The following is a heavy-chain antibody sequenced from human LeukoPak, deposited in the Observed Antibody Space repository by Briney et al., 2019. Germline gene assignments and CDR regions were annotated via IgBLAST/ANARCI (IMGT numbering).Heavy chain of an antibody. CDR2: IYYSGST. J-gene: IGHJ3*02. V-gene: IGHV4-59*01. CDR3: ARDRGYDSPAFDI. D-gene: IGHD5-12*01. CDR1: GGSISSYY. Sequence: KPSETLSLTCTVSGGSISSYYWSWIRQPPGKGLEWIGYIYYSGSTNYNPSLKSRVTISVDTSKNQFSPELSSVTAADTAVYYCARDRGYDSPAFDIWGQGTMVTVSS.